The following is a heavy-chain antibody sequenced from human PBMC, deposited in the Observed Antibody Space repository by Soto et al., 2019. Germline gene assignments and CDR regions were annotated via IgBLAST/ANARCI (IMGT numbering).Heavy chain of an antibody. D-gene: IGHD3-3*01. J-gene: IGHJ5*02. CDR3: ATFSRGSWSGFTAS. V-gene: IGHV1-69*13. CDR2: IIPISGSP. Sequence: GASVKVSCKTSGGTFSISVISWVRQAPGQGLEWMGGIIPISGSPNYAQEFQGRVTITADDSTSTAYMELSSLRSEDTAVYYCATFSRGSWSGFTASWGQGTLVTVSS. CDR1: GGTFSISV.